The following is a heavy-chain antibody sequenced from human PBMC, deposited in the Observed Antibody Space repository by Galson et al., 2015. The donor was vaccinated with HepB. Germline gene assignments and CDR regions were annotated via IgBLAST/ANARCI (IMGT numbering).Heavy chain of an antibody. CDR3: AKTGDGEFRWFFDL. Sequence: SLRLSCAASEFTFGDSAMHWVRQAPGKGLEWVSGITWNSGSIGYADSVKGRFTISRDNANNSLYLQMNSLRPEDTALYYCAKTGDGEFRWFFDLWGRGTLVTVSS. D-gene: IGHD4-17*01. V-gene: IGHV3-9*01. CDR2: ITWNSGSI. J-gene: IGHJ2*01. CDR1: EFTFGDSA.